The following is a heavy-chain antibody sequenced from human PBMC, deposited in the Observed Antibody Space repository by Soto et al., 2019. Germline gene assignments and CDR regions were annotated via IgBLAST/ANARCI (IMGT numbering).Heavy chain of an antibody. D-gene: IGHD1-1*01. CDR3: ARERWVPTDSY. J-gene: IGHJ4*02. CDR1: RGSISSDSYY. V-gene: IGHV4-31*03. Sequence: QVHLQESGPGLVKPSQTLSLTCTVPRGSISSDSYYWTWIRQHPGRGLEYIGYIYSSGSTYYNPSLKSRIAILLDTSKSQFSLILNSVTAADTAVYYCARERWVPTDSYWGQGTLVTVSS. CDR2: IYSSGST.